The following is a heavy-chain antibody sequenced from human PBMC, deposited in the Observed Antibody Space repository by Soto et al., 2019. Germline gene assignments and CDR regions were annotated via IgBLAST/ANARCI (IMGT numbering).Heavy chain of an antibody. CDR3: ARERFSGRYPTYYYYFGMDV. D-gene: IGHD1-26*01. CDR1: GGAFSSYT. V-gene: IGHV1-69*06. J-gene: IGHJ6*02. Sequence: ASVKVSCKVSGGAFSSYTITWVRQAPVQGIEWMGGIIPIFGTTSYAQKYKGRVTITADKSTITAYLELSSLSSDDTAVYYCARERFSGRYPTYYYYFGMDVWGQGTTVTVSS. CDR2: IIPIFGTT.